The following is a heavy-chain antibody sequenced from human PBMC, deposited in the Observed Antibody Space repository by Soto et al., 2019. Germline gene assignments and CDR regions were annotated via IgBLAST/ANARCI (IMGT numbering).Heavy chain of an antibody. CDR2: INTSGST. CDR3: ARGHYYGSGSYRWFDR. V-gene: IGHV4-4*07. J-gene: IGHJ5*02. Sequence: KSSETLSLTCSVSGGPISRYYWSWIRQPAGKGLEWIGRINTSGSTDYNPSRNSRVTMSVDTSKNQFSLKLSSVTAADTAVYYCARGHYYGSGSYRWFDRWGQGTLVTGSS. CDR1: GGPISRYY. D-gene: IGHD3-10*01.